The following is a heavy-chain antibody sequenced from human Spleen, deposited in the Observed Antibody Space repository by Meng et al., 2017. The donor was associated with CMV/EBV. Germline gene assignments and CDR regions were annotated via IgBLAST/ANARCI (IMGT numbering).Heavy chain of an antibody. V-gene: IGHV1-2*02. CDR2: INPNSGGT. CDR3: ARLPDYGDYGIDY. J-gene: IGHJ4*02. Sequence: ASVYTFTGYYMPWVRQAPGQGLEWMGWINPNSGGTNYAQKFQGRVTMTRDTSISTAYMELSRLRSDDTAVYYCARLPDYGDYGIDYWGQGTLVTVSS. CDR1: VYTFTGYY. D-gene: IGHD4-17*01.